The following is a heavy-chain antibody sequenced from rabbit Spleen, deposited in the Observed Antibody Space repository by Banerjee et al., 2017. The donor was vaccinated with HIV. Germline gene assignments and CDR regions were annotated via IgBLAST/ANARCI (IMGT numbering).Heavy chain of an antibody. V-gene: IGHV1S47*01. CDR1: GIDLSNNA. CDR3: TRNANGGWDL. Sequence: QEQLKETGGGLVQPGGSLTLSCKASGIDLSNNAMSWVRQAPGKGLEWIGDIYPGFGITTYANWVKGRFTISSDNAQNTVDLQMNSLTAADTATYFCTRNANGGWDLWGPGTLVTVS. CDR2: IYPGFGIT. D-gene: IGHD4-1*01. J-gene: IGHJ6*01.